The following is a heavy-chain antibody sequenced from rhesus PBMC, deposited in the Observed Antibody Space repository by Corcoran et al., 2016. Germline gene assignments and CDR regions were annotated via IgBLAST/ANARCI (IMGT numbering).Heavy chain of an antibody. Sequence: QEQLVQSGAEVKKPGASVKVSCKASGYIFTSYVIRWLRQAPGQGFEWMGGIHPGYCSTSYPQKFQGRVTITADRSTSTVYMELSSLRSEDMAVYYCAAVEVEYCTGSGCYWNYFDYWGQGVLVTVSS. CDR1: GYIFTSYV. CDR3: AAVEVEYCTGSGCYWNYFDY. CDR2: IHPGYCST. V-gene: IGHV1-70*01. J-gene: IGHJ4*01. D-gene: IGHD2-21*01.